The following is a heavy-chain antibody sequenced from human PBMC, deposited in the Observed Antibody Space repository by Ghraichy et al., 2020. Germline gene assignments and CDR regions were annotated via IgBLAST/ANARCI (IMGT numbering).Heavy chain of an antibody. D-gene: IGHD3-16*02. V-gene: IGHV4-34*01. Sequence: SETLSLTCAVSGGSSKTYNYAWLRQPPGGGLEWIGGINDRGTTEYNSSLESRVSMSVDAAQRRLTLKVTSLTGADSAVYFCARHRQGGSTPRYFDPWGPG. CDR1: GGSSKTYN. CDR2: INDRGTT. CDR3: ARHRQGGSTPRYFDP. J-gene: IGHJ5*02.